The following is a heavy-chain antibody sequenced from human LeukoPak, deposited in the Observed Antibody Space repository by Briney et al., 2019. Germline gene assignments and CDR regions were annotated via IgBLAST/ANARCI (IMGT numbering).Heavy chain of an antibody. J-gene: IGHJ4*02. CDR3: VKGRATYDFWSGSDY. CDR2: ISYDGNNK. D-gene: IGHD3-3*01. V-gene: IGHV3-30*18. CDR1: GFTFSNSG. Sequence: PGRSLRLSCAASGFTFSNSGMHWVRQAPGKGLEWLAVISYDGNNKQYADSVKGRFTISRDNSKNTLYLQMSSLRAEDTAVYYCVKGRATYDFWSGSDYWGRGTLVTVSS.